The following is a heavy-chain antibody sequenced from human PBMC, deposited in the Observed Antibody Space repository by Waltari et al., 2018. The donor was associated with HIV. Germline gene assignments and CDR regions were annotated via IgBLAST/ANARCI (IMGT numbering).Heavy chain of an antibody. V-gene: IGHV3-21*02. J-gene: IGHJ4*02. CDR2: ISSSSGYI. CDR3: ARGRYYAKAIDY. D-gene: IGHD3-10*01. CDR1: RFSFNTSG. Sequence: EVQLVESGGGLVKPGGYLRLSCAASRFSFNTSGMNWVRQAPGKGLEWVSSISSSSGYIYYADSVKGRFTISRDNAKNSLYLQMNSLRAEDTAVYYCARGRYYAKAIDYWGQGTLVTVSS.